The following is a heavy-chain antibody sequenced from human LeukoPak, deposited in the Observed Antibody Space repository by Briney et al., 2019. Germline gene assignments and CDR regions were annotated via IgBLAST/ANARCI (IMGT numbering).Heavy chain of an antibody. Sequence: PGGSLRLSCAASGFTFSSYAMSWVRQAPGKGLEWVSAFSGSGGSTYYADSVKGRFTISRDNSKNTLYLQMNSLRAEDTAVYYCAKPDRITMVRGVIIYPDYWGQGTLVTVSS. CDR3: AKPDRITMVRGVIIYPDY. CDR1: GFTFSSYA. D-gene: IGHD3-10*01. J-gene: IGHJ4*02. CDR2: FSGSGGST. V-gene: IGHV3-23*01.